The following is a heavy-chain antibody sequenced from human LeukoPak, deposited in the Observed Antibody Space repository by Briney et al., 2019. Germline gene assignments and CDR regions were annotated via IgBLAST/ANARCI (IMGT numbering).Heavy chain of an antibody. CDR3: ARRGGGYDYGDLGWFDP. J-gene: IGHJ5*02. CDR2: ISAYNGNT. V-gene: IGHV1-18*01. D-gene: IGHD4-17*01. CDR1: GYTFTSYG. Sequence: ASVKVSCKASGYTFTSYGISWVRQAPGQGREWMGWISAYNGNTNYAQKLQGRVTMTTDTSTSTAYMELRSLRSDDTAVYYCARRGGGYDYGDLGWFDPWGQGTLVTVSS.